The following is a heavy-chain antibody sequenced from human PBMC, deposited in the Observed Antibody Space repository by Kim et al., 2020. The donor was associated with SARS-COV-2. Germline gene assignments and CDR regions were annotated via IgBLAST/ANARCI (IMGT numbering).Heavy chain of an antibody. J-gene: IGHJ4*02. CDR2: VRESGTEA. Sequence: GSLRLSCAASGFTFTDYAMTWVRRAPGKGLEWVSTVRESGTEAYYSDSVKGRFTISRDNSENTLFLQMNGLRADDTAIDYCAREVGSSCWDTVDHWGQG. V-gene: IGHV3-23*01. CDR3: AREVGSSCWDTVDH. D-gene: IGHD2-15*01. CDR1: GFTFTDYA.